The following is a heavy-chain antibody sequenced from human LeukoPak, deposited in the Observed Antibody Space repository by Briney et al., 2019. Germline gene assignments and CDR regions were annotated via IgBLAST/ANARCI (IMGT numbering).Heavy chain of an antibody. CDR1: GFTFNSYN. CDR2: ITATSSST. CDR3: ARDLGPHSSSPNSGAFDI. J-gene: IGHJ3*02. D-gene: IGHD6-6*01. Sequence: PGGSLRLSCAASGFTFNSYNMNWVRQAPGKGLEWVSAITATSSSTHDADSVQGRFTISRDNSKNTLYLQMNSLRAEDTAVYYCARDLGPHSSSPNSGAFDIWGQGTMVTVSS. V-gene: IGHV3-21*01.